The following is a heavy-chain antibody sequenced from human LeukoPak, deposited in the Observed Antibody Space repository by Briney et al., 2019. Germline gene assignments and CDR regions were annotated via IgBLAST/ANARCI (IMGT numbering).Heavy chain of an antibody. J-gene: IGHJ5*02. CDR1: GYTFTSYD. CDR3: ARDPYCSGGSCYWFDP. D-gene: IGHD2-15*01. V-gene: IGHV1-8*01. CDR2: MNPNSGNT. Sequence: GASVKVSCKASGYTFTSYDINWVRQATGQGLEWMGWMNPNSGNTGYAQKFQGRVTMTRDTSISTAYMELSRLRSDDTAVYYCARDPYCSGGSCYWFDPWGQGTLVTVSS.